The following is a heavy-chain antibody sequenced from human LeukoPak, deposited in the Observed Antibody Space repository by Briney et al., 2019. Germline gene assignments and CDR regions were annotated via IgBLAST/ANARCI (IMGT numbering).Heavy chain of an antibody. D-gene: IGHD2-15*01. J-gene: IGHJ6*02. CDR2: IYSGGYT. Sequence: PGGSLRLSSAASGFTVSNNYMSWVRQAPGKGLEWVSVIYSGGYTHYADSVKGRFTISRDNSKNTLYLQMNSLRPEDTAVYYCAKGVVAATNAAYYGMDVWGQGTTVTVSS. V-gene: IGHV3-66*02. CDR3: AKGVVAATNAAYYGMDV. CDR1: GFTVSNNY.